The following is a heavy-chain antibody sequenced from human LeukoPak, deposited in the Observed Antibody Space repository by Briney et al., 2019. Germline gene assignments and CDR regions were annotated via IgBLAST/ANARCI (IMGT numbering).Heavy chain of an antibody. V-gene: IGHV3-21*01. CDR2: ISSSSSYI. J-gene: IGHJ4*02. Sequence: EGSLRLSCAASGFTFSSYSMNWVRQAPGKGLEWVSSISSSSSYIYYADSVKGRFTISRDNAKNSLYLQMNSLRAEDTAVYYCARDSYYDFWSGYDYWGQGTLVTVSS. CDR3: ARDSYYDFWSGYDY. CDR1: GFTFSSYS. D-gene: IGHD3-3*01.